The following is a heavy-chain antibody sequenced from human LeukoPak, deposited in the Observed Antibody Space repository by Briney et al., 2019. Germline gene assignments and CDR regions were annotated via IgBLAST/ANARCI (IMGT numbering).Heavy chain of an antibody. J-gene: IGHJ6*04. CDR2: ISSSGSTK. V-gene: IGHV3-48*03. D-gene: IGHD3-10*02. CDR1: GFTFSSYE. Sequence: GGSLRLSCAASGFTFSSYEMNWVRQAPGKGLEWVSYISSSGSTKDNADSVKGRFTISRDNAKSSLYLQMNSLRAEDTAVYYCAELGITMIGGVWGKGTTVTISS. CDR3: AELGITMIGGV.